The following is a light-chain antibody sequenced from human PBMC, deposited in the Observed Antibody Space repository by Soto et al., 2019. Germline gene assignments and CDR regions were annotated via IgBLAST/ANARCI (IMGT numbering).Light chain of an antibody. CDR1: QSINSH. J-gene: IGKJ2*01. CDR3: QYDSS. Sequence: MQMTQSPYTLSAALGGGVTITCRASQSINSHLNWYQQKPGKAPRLLIYDAASLKTGVPSRFSGSGSGTNFTLTISSLQPDDFATYYCQYDSSFGQGTKVDIK. CDR2: DAA. V-gene: IGKV1-5*01.